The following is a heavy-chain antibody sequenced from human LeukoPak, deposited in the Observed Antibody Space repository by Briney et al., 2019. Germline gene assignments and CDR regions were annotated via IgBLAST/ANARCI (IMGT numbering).Heavy chain of an antibody. V-gene: IGHV3-30*02. Sequence: GGSLRLSCAASGFTFSTYDMHWVRQAPGKGLEWLAFIRYDGSYQYYADSVNGRFTISRDNSKNTLYLQMNSLRPEDTAVYYCATPKADYYPFDYWGQGTLVTVST. CDR2: IRYDGSYQ. CDR1: GFTFSTYD. D-gene: IGHD3-22*01. CDR3: ATPKADYYPFDY. J-gene: IGHJ4*02.